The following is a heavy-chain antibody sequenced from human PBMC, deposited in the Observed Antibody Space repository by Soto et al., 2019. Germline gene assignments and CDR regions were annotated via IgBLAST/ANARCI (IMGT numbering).Heavy chain of an antibody. CDR2: ISWDGGST. Sequence: GGSLRLSCAASGFTFDDYTMHWVRQAPGKGLEWVSLISWDGGSTYYADSVKGRFTISRDNSKNSLYLQMNSLRTEDTALYYCAKNIVVVPAQLHSYGMDVWGQGTTVTVSS. J-gene: IGHJ6*02. CDR3: AKNIVVVPAQLHSYGMDV. CDR1: GFTFDDYT. V-gene: IGHV3-43*01. D-gene: IGHD2-2*01.